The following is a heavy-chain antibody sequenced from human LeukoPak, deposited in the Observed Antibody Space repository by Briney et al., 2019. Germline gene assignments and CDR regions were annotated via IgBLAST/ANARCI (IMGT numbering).Heavy chain of an antibody. CDR1: GYTFTNIG. CDR3: ARRSTLYSSGWFYFDF. D-gene: IGHD6-19*01. CDR2: INAHDGKR. J-gene: IGHJ4*02. Sequence: ASVKVSCKASGYTFTNIGSSWVRRAPGQGLEWMGWINAHDGKRNYALTHEDRVIMTTDTSTSPVYMELRGLRSDDTAVYYCARRSTLYSSGWFYFDFWGQGTLVTVPS. V-gene: IGHV1-18*01.